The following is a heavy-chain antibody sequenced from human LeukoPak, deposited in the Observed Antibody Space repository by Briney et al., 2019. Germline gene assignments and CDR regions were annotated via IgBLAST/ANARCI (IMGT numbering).Heavy chain of an antibody. CDR3: ARDHSSSRYYFDY. J-gene: IGHJ4*02. CDR2: IWYDGSNK. V-gene: IGHV3-33*01. CDR1: GFTFSSYG. D-gene: IGHD6-13*01. Sequence: GGSLRLSCAASGFTFSSYGMHWVRQAPGKGLEWVAVIWYDGSNKNHGDSVKGRFTISRDNSKNTLNLQMNSLRAEDTAVYYCARDHSSSRYYFDYWGQGTLVTVSS.